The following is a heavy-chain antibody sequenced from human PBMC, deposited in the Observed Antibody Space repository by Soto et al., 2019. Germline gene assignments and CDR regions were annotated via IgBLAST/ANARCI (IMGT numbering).Heavy chain of an antibody. CDR1: GFTFSSYG. CDR3: ARVLSSIAARHTYGMDF. D-gene: IGHD6-6*01. CDR2: IWYDGSNR. Sequence: GGSLRLSCAASGFTFSSYGMHWVRQAPGKGLEWVAVIWYDGSNRSYAESVKGRFTISRDNSKNTLYLQMNSLRAEDTAVYYCARVLSSIAARHTYGMDFWGKGITV. V-gene: IGHV3-33*01. J-gene: IGHJ6*04.